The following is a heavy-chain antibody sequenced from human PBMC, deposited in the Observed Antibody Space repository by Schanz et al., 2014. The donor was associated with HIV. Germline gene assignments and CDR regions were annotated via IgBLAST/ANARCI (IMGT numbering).Heavy chain of an antibody. CDR3: ARDNRGDYYLDS. J-gene: IGHJ1*01. Sequence: QVQLVESGGGLVKPGGSLRLSCAASGFSFSSYGMHWVRQAPGKGLEWVAVIWYDGSNKYYADSVKGRFTISRDNSKNTLFLQMNSLSPEDTGIYYCARDNRGDYYLDSWGQGTLVTVSS. D-gene: IGHD4-17*01. CDR1: GFSFSSYG. CDR2: IWYDGSNK. V-gene: IGHV3-33*01.